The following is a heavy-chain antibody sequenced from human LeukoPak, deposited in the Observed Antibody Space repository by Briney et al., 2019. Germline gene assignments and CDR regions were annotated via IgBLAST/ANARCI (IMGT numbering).Heavy chain of an antibody. CDR3: ARDGPVLLWFGELYYGMDV. Sequence: SQTPSLTCTVSGGSISSGDYYWSWIRQPPGKGLEWIGYIYYSGSTYYNPSLKSRVTISVDTSKNQFSLKLSSVTAADTAVYYCARDGPVLLWFGELYYGMDVWGQGTTVIVSS. CDR1: GGSISSGDYY. J-gene: IGHJ6*02. D-gene: IGHD3-10*01. CDR2: IYYSGST. V-gene: IGHV4-30-4*01.